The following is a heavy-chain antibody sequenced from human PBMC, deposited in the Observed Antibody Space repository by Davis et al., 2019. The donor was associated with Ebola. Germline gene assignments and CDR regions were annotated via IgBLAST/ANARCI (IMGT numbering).Heavy chain of an antibody. CDR2: IYYSGST. V-gene: IGHV4-31*03. Sequence: SETLSFTCTVSGGSISSGTYYWSWIRQHPGKGLEWIGYIYYSGSTYYNPSLKSRVTISVDTSKNQFSLKLSSVTAADTAVYYCASTLLLGYYYGMDVWGQGTTVTVSS. D-gene: IGHD3-16*01. CDR1: GGSISSGTYY. CDR3: ASTLLLGYYYGMDV. J-gene: IGHJ6*02.